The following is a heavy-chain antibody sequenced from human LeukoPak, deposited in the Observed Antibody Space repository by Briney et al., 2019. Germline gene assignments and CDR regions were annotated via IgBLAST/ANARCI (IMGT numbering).Heavy chain of an antibody. D-gene: IGHD5-18*01. J-gene: IGHJ5*02. CDR1: GFTFSSYA. Sequence: TGGSLRLSCAASGFTFSSYAMHWVRQAPGKGLEYVSAISSNGGSTYYANSVKGRFTISRDNSKNTLYLQMGSLRAEDMAVYYCARSGGTWIQLWLPGTRDNWFDPWGQGTLVTVSS. CDR2: ISSNGGST. CDR3: ARSGGTWIQLWLPGTRDNWFDP. V-gene: IGHV3-64*01.